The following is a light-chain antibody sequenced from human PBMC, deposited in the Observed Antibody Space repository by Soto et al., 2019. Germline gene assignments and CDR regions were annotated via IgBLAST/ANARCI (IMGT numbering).Light chain of an antibody. CDR2: SDK. J-gene: IGLJ3*02. CDR1: SSNIGSNA. V-gene: IGLV1-44*01. CDR3: AAWDDSLIGWV. Sequence: QAVVTQPPSVSGAPGQTVTISCSGSSSNIGSNAVNWYKQLPGTAPKLLIYSDKQRPSGVPDRFSGSKSGASASLAISGLQSEDEADYYCAAWDDSLIGWVFGGGTKLTVL.